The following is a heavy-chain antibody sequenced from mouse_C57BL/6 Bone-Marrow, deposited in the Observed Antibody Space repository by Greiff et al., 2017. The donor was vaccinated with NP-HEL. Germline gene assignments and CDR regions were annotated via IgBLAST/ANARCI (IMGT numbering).Heavy chain of an antibody. V-gene: IGHV8-8*01. CDR2: IWWDDDK. Sequence: LAHIWWDDDKYYNPALKSRLTISKDTSKNQVFLKIANVDTADTATYYCARIADDGYPFDYWGQGTTLTVSS. D-gene: IGHD2-3*01. J-gene: IGHJ2*01. CDR3: ARIADDGYPFDY.